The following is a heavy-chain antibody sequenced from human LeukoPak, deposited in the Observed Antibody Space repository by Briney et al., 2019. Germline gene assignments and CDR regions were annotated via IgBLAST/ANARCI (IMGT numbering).Heavy chain of an antibody. V-gene: IGHV3-21*01. CDR1: GFTFSSYS. D-gene: IGHD5-24*01. Sequence: PGGSLRLSCAASGFTFSSYSMNSVRQAPGKGLEWVAFISSSSAYISYADSVKGRFTISRDNAKNSLYLQMNNLRAEDTAVYYCAKKMDDALDIWGQGTMVTVSS. CDR3: AKKMDDALDI. CDR2: ISSSSAYI. J-gene: IGHJ3*02.